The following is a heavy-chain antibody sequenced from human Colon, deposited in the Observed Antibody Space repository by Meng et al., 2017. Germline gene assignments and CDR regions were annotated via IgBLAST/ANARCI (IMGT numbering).Heavy chain of an antibody. CDR1: GDSVSSYSAA. V-gene: IGHV6-1*01. J-gene: IGHJ4*02. Sequence: QVQLQQSGPGLVKPSQTLSLTCAISGDSVSSYSAAWDWIRQSPSRGLAWLGRTYYRSRCYNDYAVSLKGRITITPDTSKNLFSLHLNSVTPEDTAIYYCARDLSSARYYFDNWGQGILVTVSS. D-gene: IGHD3-22*01. CDR2: TYYRSRCYN. CDR3: ARDLSSARYYFDN.